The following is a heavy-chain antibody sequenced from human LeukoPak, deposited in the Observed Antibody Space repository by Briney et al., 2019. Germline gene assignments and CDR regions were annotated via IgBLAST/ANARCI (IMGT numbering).Heavy chain of an antibody. D-gene: IGHD4-17*01. V-gene: IGHV3-21*04. CDR1: GFTFSSYS. CDR3: AKAPRTTPVGSAFDI. Sequence: PGGSLRLSCAASGFTFSSYSMNWVRQAPGKGLEWVSSISSSSSYIYYADSVKGRFTISRDNAKNSLYLQMNSLRAEDTAVYYCAKAPRTTPVGSAFDIWGQGTMVTVSS. CDR2: ISSSSSYI. J-gene: IGHJ3*02.